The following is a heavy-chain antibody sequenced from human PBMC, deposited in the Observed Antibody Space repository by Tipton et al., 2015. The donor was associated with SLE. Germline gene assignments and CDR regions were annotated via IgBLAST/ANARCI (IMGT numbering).Heavy chain of an antibody. V-gene: IGHV4-4*02. CDR1: GYPISSSDW. Sequence: TLSLTCTVSGYPISSSDWWSWVRQPPGKGLEYIGEIHHRGSTNYKSSLRGRVTISVDKSKNQFSLKLSSVTAADTAVYYCAQAHLWGSYRYASDIWGQGTMVTVSS. CDR2: IHHRGST. CDR3: AQAHLWGSYRYASDI. J-gene: IGHJ3*02. D-gene: IGHD3-16*02.